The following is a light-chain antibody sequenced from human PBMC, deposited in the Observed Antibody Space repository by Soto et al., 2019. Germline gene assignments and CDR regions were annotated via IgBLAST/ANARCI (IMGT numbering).Light chain of an antibody. CDR1: SSDVGAYNY. Sequence: VLTQPRSVSGSPGQSVTISCTGTSSDVGAYNYVSWYQQHPGKAPKFLIFDVTKRPSGVPDRFSGSKSGNTASLTISGLQAEDEADYYCCSYAGSYVFGTGTKVTVL. J-gene: IGLJ1*01. CDR2: DVT. CDR3: CSYAGSYV. V-gene: IGLV2-11*01.